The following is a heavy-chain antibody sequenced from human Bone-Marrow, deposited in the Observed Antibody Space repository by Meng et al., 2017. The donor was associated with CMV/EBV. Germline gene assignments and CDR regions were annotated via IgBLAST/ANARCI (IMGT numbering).Heavy chain of an antibody. Sequence: SVKVSCKASGFTFTSSAVHWVRQARGQRLEWIGWMDVGSGNTNYAQKFQERVTITRDMSTSTAYMELSSLRSEDTAGDYCARVGAAAGYCFVMDFWGQGTMVTVSS. CDR3: ARVGAAAGYCFVMDF. J-gene: IGHJ6*02. D-gene: IGHD6-13*01. V-gene: IGHV1-58*01. CDR1: GFTFTSSA. CDR2: MDVGSGNT.